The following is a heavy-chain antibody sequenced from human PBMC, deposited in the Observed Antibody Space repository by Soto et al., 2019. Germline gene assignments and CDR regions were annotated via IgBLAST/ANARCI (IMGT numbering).Heavy chain of an antibody. Sequence: QVQLVQSGAEVQKPGASVKVSCRASGYTFKVYFLHWMRQAPGPGLEWMGWINPNNGDTMYAQKFRGRVTMTRDTSIDTVYMDLSSLTSHETAVYYYARVPDTGAFDYWRQGALVTVSS. D-gene: IGHD7-27*01. J-gene: IGHJ4*02. CDR3: ARVPDTGAFDY. CDR1: GYTFKVYF. CDR2: INPNNGDT. V-gene: IGHV1-2*02.